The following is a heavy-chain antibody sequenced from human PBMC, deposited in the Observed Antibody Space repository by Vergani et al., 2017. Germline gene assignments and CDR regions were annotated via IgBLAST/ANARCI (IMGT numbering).Heavy chain of an antibody. D-gene: IGHD3-22*01. V-gene: IGHV3-30*18. CDR1: GFTFSSYG. CDR2: ISYDGSNK. Sequence: QVQLVESGGGVVQPGRSLRLSCAASGFTFSSYGMHWVRQAPGKGLEWVAVISYDGSNKYYADSVKGRFTISRDNSKNTLYLQMNSLRAEDTAVYYCAKDRGYDYYDSSGPFDYWGQGTLVTVSS. CDR3: AKDRGYDYYDSSGPFDY. J-gene: IGHJ4*02.